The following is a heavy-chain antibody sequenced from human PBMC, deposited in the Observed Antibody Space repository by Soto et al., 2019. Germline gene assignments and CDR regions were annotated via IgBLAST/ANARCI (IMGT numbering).Heavy chain of an antibody. CDR2: LNPKSGGT. D-gene: IGHD2-2*01. Sequence: ASVKVSCKASGFTFSDYYMHWVREAPGQGLEWMGWLNPKSGGTTYAQKFQGRLTLSRDTSINTAYMELSRLSIDDTALYYCERERYQVLSDGMDVWGQGTTVTVSS. V-gene: IGHV1-2*02. CDR1: GFTFSDYY. CDR3: ERERYQVLSDGMDV. J-gene: IGHJ6*02.